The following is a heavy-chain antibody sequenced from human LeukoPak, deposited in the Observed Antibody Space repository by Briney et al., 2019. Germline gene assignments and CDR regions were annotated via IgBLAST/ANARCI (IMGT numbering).Heavy chain of an antibody. CDR1: GFTFSSYA. Sequence: GGSLRLSCAASGFTFSSYAMSWFRQAPGKGLEWVSAISGSGGSTYYADSVKGRFTISRDNSKNTPYLQMNSLKTEDTAVYYCTTEGIPYWRQGTLVTVSS. CDR3: TTEGIPY. J-gene: IGHJ4*02. D-gene: IGHD6-13*01. CDR2: ISGSGGST. V-gene: IGHV3-23*01.